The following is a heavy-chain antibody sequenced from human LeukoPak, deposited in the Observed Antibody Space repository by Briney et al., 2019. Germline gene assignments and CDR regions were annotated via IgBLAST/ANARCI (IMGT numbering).Heavy chain of an antibody. Sequence: PSETLSLTCTVSGGSISSTSYYWGWIRQPPGKGLEWIGSIYYSGTTYYNPSLKSRLTISIDTSKNQIFLRLSSVTAADTAVYYCARDSRSSGYYGYWGQGTLVTVSS. CDR1: GGSISSTSYY. CDR2: IYYSGTT. D-gene: IGHD3-22*01. CDR3: ARDSRSSGYYGY. V-gene: IGHV4-39*02. J-gene: IGHJ4*02.